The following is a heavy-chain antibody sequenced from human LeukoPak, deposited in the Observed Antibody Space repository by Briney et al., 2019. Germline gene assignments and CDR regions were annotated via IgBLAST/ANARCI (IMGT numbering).Heavy chain of an antibody. V-gene: IGHV4-34*01. CDR3: AAEHYYGSGSLDY. CDR2: INHSGST. Sequence: PSETLSLTCAVYGGSFSGYYWSWIRQPPGKGLEWIGEINHSGSTNYNPSLKSRVTISVDKSKNQFSLKLSSVTVADTAVYYCAAEHYYGSGSLDYWGQGTLVTVSS. CDR1: GGSFSGYY. D-gene: IGHD3-10*01. J-gene: IGHJ4*02.